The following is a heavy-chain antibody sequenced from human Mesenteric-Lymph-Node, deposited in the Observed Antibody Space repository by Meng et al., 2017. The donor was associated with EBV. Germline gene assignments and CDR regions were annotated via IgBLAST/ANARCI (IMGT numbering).Heavy chain of an antibody. CDR1: GGSISRGIYS. D-gene: IGHD2-15*01. CDR2: ISSSGSS. CDR3: GRDPQGGLDP. V-gene: IGHV4-30-4*01. J-gene: IGHJ5*02. Sequence: QVPLQESGPELFKPSQPLSLPCTVSGGSISRGIYSWTWIRQPPGKGLEWIGYISSSGSSYYNPSLKSRVIISHDSSKNQFSLHLNSVTAADTAVYYCGRDPQGGLDPWGQGILVTVSS.